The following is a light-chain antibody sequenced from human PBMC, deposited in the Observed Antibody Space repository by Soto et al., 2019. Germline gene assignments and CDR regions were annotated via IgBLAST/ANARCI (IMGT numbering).Light chain of an antibody. CDR1: QSIGNF. Sequence: DIQMTQSPSSLSASIGDRVSITCRASQSIGNFLNWYQQKPGKVPTLLIYAASNLHSGVPSRFSGSGSGTEFTLTISSLQLEDFAAYYCQQSYTSPAFTFGPGTRVNAK. CDR2: AAS. J-gene: IGKJ3*01. CDR3: QQSYTSPAFT. V-gene: IGKV1-39*01.